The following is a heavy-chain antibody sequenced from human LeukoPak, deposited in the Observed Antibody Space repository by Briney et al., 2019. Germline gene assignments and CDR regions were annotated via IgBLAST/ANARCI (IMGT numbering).Heavy chain of an antibody. CDR3: ARHLYTSGWVSYFDY. J-gene: IGHJ4*02. CDR1: GGSISSYY. Sequence: KPSETLSLTCTVSGGSISSYYWSWIRQPPGKGLEWIADIYYSGYTYQNPSLKSRVTISVDTSKNQFSMKLSSVTAADTAVYYCARHLYTSGWVSYFDYWGQGTLVTVSS. D-gene: IGHD6-19*01. CDR2: IYYSGYT. V-gene: IGHV4-59*04.